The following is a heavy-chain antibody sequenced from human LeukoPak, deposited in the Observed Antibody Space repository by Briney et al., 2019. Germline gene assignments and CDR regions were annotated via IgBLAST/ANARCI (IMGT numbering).Heavy chain of an antibody. CDR1: VGSISSGGYS. V-gene: IGHV4-30-2*01. CDR2: IYHSGST. Sequence: SETLSLTCAVSVGSISSGGYSWSWIRQPPGKGLEWIGYIYHSGSTYYNPSLKSRVTISVDRSKNQFSLKLSSVTAADTAVYYCARGVATIRWYFDLWGRGTLVTVSS. J-gene: IGHJ2*01. CDR3: ARGVATIRWYFDL. D-gene: IGHD5-24*01.